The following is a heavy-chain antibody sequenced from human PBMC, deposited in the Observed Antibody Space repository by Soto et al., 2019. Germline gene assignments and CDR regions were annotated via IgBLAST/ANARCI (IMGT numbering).Heavy chain of an antibody. CDR2: INPSGGST. D-gene: IGHD2-2*01. CDR3: ARDPSDIVVVPAATPFDY. CDR1: GYTFTSYY. V-gene: IGHV1-46*03. J-gene: IGHJ4*02. Sequence: ASVKVSCKASGYTFTSYYMHWVRQAPGQGLEWMGIINPSGGSTSYAQKFQGRVTMTRDTSTSTVYMELSSLRSEDTAVYYCARDPSDIVVVPAATPFDYWGQGTRVTVAS.